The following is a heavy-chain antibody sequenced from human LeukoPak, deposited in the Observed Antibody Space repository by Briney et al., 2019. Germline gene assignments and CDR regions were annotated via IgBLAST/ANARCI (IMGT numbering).Heavy chain of an antibody. CDR2: ISSGSKYI. J-gene: IGHJ5*02. CDR1: GFNFSNCD. D-gene: IGHD2/OR15-2a*01. Sequence: KPGGSLRLSCEASGFNFSNCDMSWVRQAPGKGLEWVSSISSGSKYIYYADSMKGRFTISRDNAKNSLYLQMNSLRAEDTAVYYCAKDLTATTFSEYSWFDPWGQGSMVTVSS. CDR3: AKDLTATTFSEYSWFDP. V-gene: IGHV3-21*01.